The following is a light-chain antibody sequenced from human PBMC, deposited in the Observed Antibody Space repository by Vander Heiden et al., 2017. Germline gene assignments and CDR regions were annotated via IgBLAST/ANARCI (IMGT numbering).Light chain of an antibody. CDR3: RQALQTPLT. Sequence: DIVMTQSPLYLPVTPGEPAPISCRSSQSLLHSNGYNYLDWYLQKPGQSPQLLIYLGSNRASGVPDRFSGSGSGTDFTLKISRVEAEDVGVYYCRQALQTPLTFGQGTRREIK. CDR2: LGS. CDR1: QSLLHSNGYNY. V-gene: IGKV2-28*01. J-gene: IGKJ5*01.